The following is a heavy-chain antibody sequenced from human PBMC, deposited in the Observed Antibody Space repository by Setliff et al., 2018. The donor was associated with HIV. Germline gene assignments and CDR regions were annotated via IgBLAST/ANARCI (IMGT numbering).Heavy chain of an antibody. CDR1: GYTFTSYY. CDR2: VNPSGGST. V-gene: IGHV1-46*01. J-gene: IGHJ3*02. D-gene: IGHD2-15*01. CDR3: ARGGGVVVAATGTTDALDI. Sequence: ASVKVSCKASGYTFTSYYMHWVRQAPGQGLEWMGIVNPSGGSTSYAQKFQGRVTMTRDTSTSTVYMELSSLRSEDTAVYYCARGGGVVVAATGTTDALDIWGQGTMVTVSS.